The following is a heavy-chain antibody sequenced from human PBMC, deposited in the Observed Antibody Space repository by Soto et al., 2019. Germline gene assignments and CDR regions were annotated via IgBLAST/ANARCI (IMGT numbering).Heavy chain of an antibody. Sequence: GGSLRLSCAASGFTVSSNYMSWVRQAPGKGLEWVSVIYSAGSKYYADSGKGRFTISRHNSKNTLYLQMNSLRAEDTAVYYCARVRDEPYYYYMDVWGKGTTVTVSS. CDR1: GFTVSSNY. J-gene: IGHJ6*03. D-gene: IGHD4-17*01. CDR2: IYSAGSK. V-gene: IGHV3-53*04. CDR3: ARVRDEPYYYYMDV.